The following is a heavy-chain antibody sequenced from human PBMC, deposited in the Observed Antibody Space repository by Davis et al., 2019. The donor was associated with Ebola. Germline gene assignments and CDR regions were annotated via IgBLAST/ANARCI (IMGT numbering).Heavy chain of an antibody. CDR1: GFTFDDYA. CDR2: ISWNSGSI. CDR3: AKSRIAAAVLQHFDY. D-gene: IGHD6-13*01. V-gene: IGHV3-9*01. J-gene: IGHJ4*02. Sequence: SLKISCAASGFTFDDYAMHWVRQAPGKGLEWVSGISWNSGSIGYADSVKGRFTISRDNSKNTLYLQMNSLRVEDTAVYYCAKSRIAAAVLQHFDYWGQGTLVTVSS.